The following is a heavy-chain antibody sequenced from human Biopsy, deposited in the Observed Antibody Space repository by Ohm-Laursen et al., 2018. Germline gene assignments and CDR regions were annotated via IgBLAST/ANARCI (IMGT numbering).Heavy chain of an antibody. D-gene: IGHD6-19*01. CDR1: GGSFNGYF. CDR2: ITQSGST. V-gene: IGHV4-34*01. Sequence: TLSLTCAVYGGSFNGYFWSWIRQPPGKGLEWIGDITQSGSTNYSPSLKSRVTISVDTAKKQFSLSLSSVTAADTAIYYCARGMRGSGWPYFDSWGQGTLVTVSS. CDR3: ARGMRGSGWPYFDS. J-gene: IGHJ4*02.